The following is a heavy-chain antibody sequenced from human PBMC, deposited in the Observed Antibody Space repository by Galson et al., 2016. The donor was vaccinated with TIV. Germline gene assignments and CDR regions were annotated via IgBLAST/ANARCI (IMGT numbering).Heavy chain of an antibody. CDR3: ARAPGYHDSSAYYPA. CDR2: IIGLFGTT. Sequence: SVKVSCKASGGTFSSYAFSWVRQAPGQGLEWMGRIIGLFGTTNYAQKFQGRVTITADELTSTVHMELSGLTSEDTAVYYCARAPGYHDSSAYYPAWGQGTLVTVSS. CDR1: GGTFSSYA. D-gene: IGHD3-22*01. J-gene: IGHJ5*02. V-gene: IGHV1-69*13.